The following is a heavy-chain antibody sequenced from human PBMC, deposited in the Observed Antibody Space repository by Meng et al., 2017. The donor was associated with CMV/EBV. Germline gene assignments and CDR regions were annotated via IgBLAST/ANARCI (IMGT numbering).Heavy chain of an antibody. Sequence: GESLKISCAASGFTFSTYGMHWVRQAPGKGLEWVSVLYSGGSSTNYADSVKGRFTISRDKSKNTLYLQMNSLRAEDTAVYYCAKALAGTGPFQHWGQGTLVTVSS. J-gene: IGHJ1*01. D-gene: IGHD6-19*01. CDR3: AKALAGTGPFQH. CDR2: LYSGGSST. V-gene: IGHV3-NL1*01. CDR1: GFTFSTYG.